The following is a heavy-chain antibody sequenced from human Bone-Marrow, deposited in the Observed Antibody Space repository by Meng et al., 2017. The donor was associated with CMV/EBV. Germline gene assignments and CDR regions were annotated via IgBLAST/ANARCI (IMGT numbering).Heavy chain of an antibody. D-gene: IGHD2-15*01. V-gene: IGHV3-7*01. CDR3: VRDEVVAGPPSLEY. CDR2: IKEDGSEK. J-gene: IGHJ4*02. Sequence: GESLKISCAASGYTFSRYWMSWVRQAPGKGLEWVANIKEDGSEKHYVDSVKGRFTISRDNAKNSLYLQMNSLRAEDTAVYYCVRDEVVAGPPSLEYWGQGILVNGAS. CDR1: GYTFSRYW.